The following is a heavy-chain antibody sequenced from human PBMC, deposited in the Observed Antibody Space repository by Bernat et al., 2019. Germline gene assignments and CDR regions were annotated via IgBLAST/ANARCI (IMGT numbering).Heavy chain of an antibody. CDR2: IYTSGST. CDR3: ARDRAVRYSPDYYFDY. J-gene: IGHJ4*02. D-gene: IGHD2-15*01. Sequence: QVQLQESGPGLVKPSQTLSLTCTVSGGSISSGSYYWSWIRQPAGKGLEWIGRIYTSGSTNYNPSLKSRVTISVDTSKNQFSLKLSSVTAADTAVYYCARDRAVRYSPDYYFDYGGQGTLVTVSS. CDR1: GGSISSGSYY. V-gene: IGHV4-61*02.